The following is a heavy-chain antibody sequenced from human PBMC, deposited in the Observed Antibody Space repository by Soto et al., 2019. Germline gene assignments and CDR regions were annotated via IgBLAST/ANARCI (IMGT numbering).Heavy chain of an antibody. CDR3: ARAMVRGVEGDAFDI. CDR1: GFTFSSYG. D-gene: IGHD3-10*01. V-gene: IGHV3-33*01. CDR2: IWYDASNK. J-gene: IGHJ3*02. Sequence: QVQLVESGGGVVQPGRSLRLSCAASGFTFSSYGMHWVRQAPGKGLEWVAVIWYDASNKYYADSVKGRFTISRDNSKNTLYLQMNSLRAEDTAVYYCARAMVRGVEGDAFDIWGQGTMVTVSS.